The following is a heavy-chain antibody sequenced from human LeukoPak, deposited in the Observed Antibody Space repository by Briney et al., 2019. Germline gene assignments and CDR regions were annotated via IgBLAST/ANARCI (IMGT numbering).Heavy chain of an antibody. CDR2: LRFDGSNK. CDR1: GFSFSNHG. J-gene: IGHJ4*02. CDR3: AKDREMATILYPDY. Sequence: PGRSLRLSCAASGFSFSNHGMHWVRQAPGKGLEWVAFLRFDGSNKYYADSVKGRFTISRDNSKNTLYLQMNSLRAEDTAVYYCAKDREMATILYPDYWGQGTLVTVSS. V-gene: IGHV3-30*02. D-gene: IGHD5-24*01.